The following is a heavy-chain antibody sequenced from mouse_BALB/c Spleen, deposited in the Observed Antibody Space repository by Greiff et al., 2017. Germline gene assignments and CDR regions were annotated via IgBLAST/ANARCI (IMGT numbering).Heavy chain of an antibody. CDR2: IDPETGGT. CDR3: ARLREFAY. D-gene: IGHD1-1*01. J-gene: IGHJ3*01. CDR1: GYTFTDYE. V-gene: IGHV1-15*01. Sequence: VQLQQSGAELVRPGASVTLSCKASGYTFTDYEMHWVKQTPVHGLEWIGAIDPETGGTAYNQKFKCKATLTADKSSSTAYMELRSLTSEDSAVYYCARLREFAYWGQGTLVTVSA.